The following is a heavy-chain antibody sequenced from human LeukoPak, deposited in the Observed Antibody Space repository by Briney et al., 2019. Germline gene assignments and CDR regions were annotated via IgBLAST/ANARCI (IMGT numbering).Heavy chain of an antibody. CDR3: AREDYDILTGYTTLDY. V-gene: IGHV4-61*08. CDR1: GGSISSGDYY. CDR2: IYYSGST. D-gene: IGHD3-9*01. J-gene: IGHJ4*02. Sequence: SETLSLTCTVSGGSISSGDYYWSWIRQPPGKGLEWIGYIYYSGSTNYNPSLKSRVTISVETSKNQFSLKLNSVTAADTAVYYCAREDYDILTGYTTLDYWGQGTLVTVSS.